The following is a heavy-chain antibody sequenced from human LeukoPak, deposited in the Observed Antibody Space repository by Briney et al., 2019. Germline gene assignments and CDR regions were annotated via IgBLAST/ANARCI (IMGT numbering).Heavy chain of an antibody. D-gene: IGHD3-22*01. J-gene: IGHJ5*02. V-gene: IGHV4-59*01. CDR3: ARAPSRGYYYDSSGYSSWFDP. Sequence: PSETLSLTCTVSGGSISSYYWSWIRQPPGKGLEWIGHIYYSGSTNYNPSLKSRVTISVDTSKNQFSLKLSSVTAADTAVYYCARAPSRGYYYDSSGYSSWFDPWGQETLVTVSS. CDR2: IYYSGST. CDR1: GGSISSYY.